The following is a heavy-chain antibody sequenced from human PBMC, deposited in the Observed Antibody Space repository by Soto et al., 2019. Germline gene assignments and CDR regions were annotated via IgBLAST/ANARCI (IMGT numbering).Heavy chain of an antibody. CDR2: MNPNSGNT. J-gene: IGHJ6*02. CDR3: ASPVSLWGYYYYGMDV. D-gene: IGHD3-16*01. CDR1: GYTFTSYD. Sequence: QVQLVQSGAEVKKPGASVKVSCKASGYTFTSYDITWVRQATGQGLEWMGWMNPNSGNTGYAQKFQGRVTMTRNAPISTAYRELSRLSSEDTAVYDCASPVSLWGYYYYGMDVWGQGTTVTVSS. V-gene: IGHV1-8*01.